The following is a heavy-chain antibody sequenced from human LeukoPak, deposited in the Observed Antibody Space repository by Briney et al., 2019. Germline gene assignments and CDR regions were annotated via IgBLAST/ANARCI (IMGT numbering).Heavy chain of an antibody. CDR2: IYYSGST. Sequence: GSLRLSCAASGFTFSRYSMNWVRQPPGKGLEWIGSIYYSGSTYYNPSLKSRVTISVDTSKNQFSLKLSSVTAADTAVYYCAKLAYCGGDCYWADYWGQGTLVTVSS. CDR3: AKLAYCGGDCYWADY. D-gene: IGHD2-21*01. V-gene: IGHV4-39*01. CDR1: GFTFSRYSMN. J-gene: IGHJ4*02.